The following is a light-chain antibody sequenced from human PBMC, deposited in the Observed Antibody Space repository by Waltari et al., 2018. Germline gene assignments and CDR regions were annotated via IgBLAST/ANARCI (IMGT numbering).Light chain of an antibody. CDR1: HSVLYRFTNQNY. CDR3: QQYYRTPRT. V-gene: IGKV4-1*01. J-gene: IGKJ2*01. Sequence: IVMTQSPDSLAASLGERAPITCKSSHSVLYRFTNQNYLAWYQQKPGQPPKLLIYWASTRDSGVPDRFSGSGSGTDFTLTISSLQAEDVAVYYCQQYYRTPRTFGQGTKLEIK. CDR2: WAS.